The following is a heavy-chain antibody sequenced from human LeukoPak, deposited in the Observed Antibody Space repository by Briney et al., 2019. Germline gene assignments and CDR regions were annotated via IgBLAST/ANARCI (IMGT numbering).Heavy chain of an antibody. V-gene: IGHV4-59*08. CDR1: GGSISSYY. D-gene: IGHD4-17*01. J-gene: IGHJ4*02. Sequence: SETLSLTCTVSGGSISSYYWSWIRQPPGKGLEWIGYIYYSGITNYNPSLKSRVTISVDTSKNQFSLKLSSVTAADTAVYYCARSPTVTPNFDYWGQGTLVTVSS. CDR3: ARSPTVTPNFDY. CDR2: IYYSGIT.